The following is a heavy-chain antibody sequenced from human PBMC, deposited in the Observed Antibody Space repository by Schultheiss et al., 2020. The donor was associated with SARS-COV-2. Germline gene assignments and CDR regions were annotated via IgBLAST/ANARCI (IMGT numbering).Heavy chain of an antibody. J-gene: IGHJ4*02. Sequence: SVKVSCKASGGTFSSYAISWVRQAPGQGLEWMGGIIPIFGTANYAQKFQGRVTITADESTSTAYMELSSLRSEDTAVYYCTLAARPPYYFDYWGQGTLVTVSS. V-gene: IGHV1-69*13. CDR1: GGTFSSYA. D-gene: IGHD6-6*01. CDR3: TLAARPPYYFDY. CDR2: IIPIFGTA.